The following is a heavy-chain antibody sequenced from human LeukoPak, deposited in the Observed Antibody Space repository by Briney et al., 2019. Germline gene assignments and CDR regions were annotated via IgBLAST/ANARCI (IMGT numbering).Heavy chain of an antibody. CDR2: ISGDGGSR. CDR1: GFTFDDNA. CDR3: AKAARYFDWLPYFDS. Sequence: SGGSLRLSCAASGFTFDDNAMHWVRQTPGKGLEWVSLISGDGGSRDYADSVKGRFTVSRDNSKNSLYLQMNSLRTDDTAFYFCAKAARYFDWLPYFDSWGQGTLVTVSS. D-gene: IGHD3-9*01. J-gene: IGHJ4*02. V-gene: IGHV3-43*02.